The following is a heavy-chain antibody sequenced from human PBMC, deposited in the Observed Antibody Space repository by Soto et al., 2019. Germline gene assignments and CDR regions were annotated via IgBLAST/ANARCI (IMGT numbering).Heavy chain of an antibody. CDR2: IIPIFGTA. Sequence: SVKVSCKASGGTFSSYAISWVRQAPGQGLEWMGGIIPIFGTANCAQKFQGRVTITADESTSTAYMELNSLRAEDTALYYCAKDIRSIAARDHYYGMDVWGQGTTVTVSS. V-gene: IGHV1-69*13. CDR3: AKDIRSIAARDHYYGMDV. D-gene: IGHD6-6*01. J-gene: IGHJ6*02. CDR1: GGTFSSYA.